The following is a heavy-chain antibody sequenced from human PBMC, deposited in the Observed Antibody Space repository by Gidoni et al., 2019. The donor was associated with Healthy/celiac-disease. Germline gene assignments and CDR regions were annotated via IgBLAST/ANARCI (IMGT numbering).Heavy chain of an antibody. CDR1: GGTFSSYT. V-gene: IGHV1-69*02. J-gene: IGHJ3*02. CDR2: IIPILGMA. Sequence: KKPGSSVKVSCKASGGTFSSYTISWVRQAPGQGLEWMGRIIPILGMANYAQKFQGRVTITADKSTSTAYMELSSLRSEDTAVYYCARAPYDSSGYYWGLDIWGQGTMVTVSS. D-gene: IGHD3-22*01. CDR3: ARAPYDSSGYYWGLDI.